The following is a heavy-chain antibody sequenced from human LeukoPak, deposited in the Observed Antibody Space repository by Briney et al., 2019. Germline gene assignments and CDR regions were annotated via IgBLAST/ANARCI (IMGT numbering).Heavy chain of an antibody. J-gene: IGHJ4*02. CDR2: IRYDGRNK. D-gene: IGHD6-19*01. V-gene: IGHV3-30*02. CDR3: ARSRRGWYFPLFDN. CDR1: GFTFSSYG. Sequence: GGSLRLSCAASGFTFSSYGMQWVRQAPGKGLEWVSFIRYDGRNKYYTDSVKGRFSISRDNSRNTLYLQMNSLKASDTAMYYCARSRRGWYFPLFDNWGQGTLVSVSS.